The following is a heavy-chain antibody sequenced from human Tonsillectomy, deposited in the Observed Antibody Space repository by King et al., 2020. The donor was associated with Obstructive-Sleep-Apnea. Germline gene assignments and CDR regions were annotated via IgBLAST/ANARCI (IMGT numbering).Heavy chain of an antibody. CDR2: ISWNSGSI. CDR1: GFTFDDYA. D-gene: IGHD6-19*01. CDR3: AKVGSSGWHAFDY. Sequence: VQLVESGGGLVQPGRSLRLSCAASGFTFDDYAMHWVRQAPGKGLEWVSGISWNSGSIGYADSVKGRFTISRDNAKNSLYLQMNSLRAEDTALYYCAKVGSSGWHAFDYWGQGTLVTVSS. V-gene: IGHV3-9*01. J-gene: IGHJ4*02.